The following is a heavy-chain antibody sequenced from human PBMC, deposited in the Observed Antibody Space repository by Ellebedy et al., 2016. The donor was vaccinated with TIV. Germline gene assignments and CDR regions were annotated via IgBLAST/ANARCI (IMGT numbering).Heavy chain of an antibody. J-gene: IGHJ4*02. CDR1: GFTLSDYV. CDR3: ARDRKAERGVTFDS. D-gene: IGHD3-10*01. Sequence: GESLKISXVASGFTLSDYVMNWLRQAPGKGLEWVSSIRSSTSYRYYADSVEGRFTLSRDSAKNSLYLQMNSLRADDTAVYYCARDRKAERGVTFDSWGQGTLVIVSS. CDR2: IRSSTSYR. V-gene: IGHV3-21*01.